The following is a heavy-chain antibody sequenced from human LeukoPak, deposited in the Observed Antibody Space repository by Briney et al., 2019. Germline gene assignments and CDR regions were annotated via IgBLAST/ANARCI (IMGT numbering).Heavy chain of an antibody. D-gene: IGHD2-21*02. J-gene: IGHJ4*02. CDR3: ARETYCGGDCYSYYFDY. V-gene: IGHV3-30*04. CDR2: ISYDGSNK. Sequence: GGSLRLSCAASGFTFSSYAMHWVRQAPGKGLEWVAVISYDGSNKYYADSVKGRFTTSRDNSKNTLYLQMNSLRAEDTAVYYCARETYCGGDCYSYYFDYWGQGTLVTVSS. CDR1: GFTFSSYA.